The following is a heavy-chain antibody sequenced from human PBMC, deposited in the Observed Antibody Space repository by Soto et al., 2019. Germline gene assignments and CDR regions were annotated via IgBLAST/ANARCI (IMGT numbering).Heavy chain of an antibody. Sequence: QVQLQQWGAGLLKPSETLSLTCAVYGGSFSGYYWSWIRQPPGKGLEWIGEINHSGSTNYNPSLKSRVTISVDTSKNQFSLKLSSVTAADTAVYYCAGTYYDILTGYYDIDPKNAFDIWGQGTMVTVSS. CDR1: GGSFSGYY. V-gene: IGHV4-34*01. D-gene: IGHD3-9*01. J-gene: IGHJ3*02. CDR3: AGTYYDILTGYYDIDPKNAFDI. CDR2: INHSGST.